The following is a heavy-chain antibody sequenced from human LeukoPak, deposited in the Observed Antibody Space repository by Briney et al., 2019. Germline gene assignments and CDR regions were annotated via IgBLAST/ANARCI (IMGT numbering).Heavy chain of an antibody. J-gene: IGHJ4*02. CDR3: ARVRATYYDFWSGYYTGGIENDY. V-gene: IGHV1-18*01. CDR2: ISAYNGNT. CDR1: GYTFTSYG. Sequence: ASVTVSCTASGYTFTSYGISWVRQAPGQGLEWMGWISAYNGNTNYAQKLQGRVTMTTDTSTSTAYMELRSLRSDDTAVYYCARVRATYYDFWSGYYTGGIENDYWGQGTLVTVSS. D-gene: IGHD3-3*01.